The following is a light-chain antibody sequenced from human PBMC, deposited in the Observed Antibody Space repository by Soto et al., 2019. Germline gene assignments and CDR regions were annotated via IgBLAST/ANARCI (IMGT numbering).Light chain of an antibody. CDR2: GAS. CDR1: QSVPRTY. J-gene: IGKJ1*01. V-gene: IGKV3-20*01. Sequence: EIALTQSPGSLSLSPGERATLSCRASQSVPRTYLAFYQHKPGQTPSLLIYGASTRATGIPDRFSGSGSGTDFTLTISRLEHEDFGVYYCQQYGSSYWTFGQGTKVDI. CDR3: QQYGSSYWT.